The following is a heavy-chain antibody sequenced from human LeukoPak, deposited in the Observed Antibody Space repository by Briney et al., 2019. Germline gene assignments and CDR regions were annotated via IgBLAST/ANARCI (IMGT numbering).Heavy chain of an antibody. D-gene: IGHD2-2*01. CDR1: GFTFTNYA. V-gene: IGHV3-23*01. J-gene: IGHJ4*02. Sequence: PGGSLRLSCAASGFTFTNYAMSWVRQAPGKGLEWVSLISGSGDATKYVDSVKGRFTISRDNSKNTLYLQMNSLRAEDTAVYYCAKDSCSSTSCYRGVDYWGQGTLVTVSS. CDR2: ISGSGDAT. CDR3: AKDSCSSTSCYRGVDY.